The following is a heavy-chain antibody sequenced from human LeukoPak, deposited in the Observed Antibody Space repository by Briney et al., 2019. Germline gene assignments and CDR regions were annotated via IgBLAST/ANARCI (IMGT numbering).Heavy chain of an antibody. Sequence: PSETLSLTCAVSGGTISSTHWWNWARQPPGKGLEWIGEIYHSGSTNYNPSLKSRVSIPVDTSKNQFSLKLSSVTAADTAVYYCARGVPFFDHWGQGTLVTVSS. CDR3: ARGVPFFDH. CDR2: IYHSGST. CDR1: GGTISSTHW. V-gene: IGHV4-4*02. J-gene: IGHJ4*02.